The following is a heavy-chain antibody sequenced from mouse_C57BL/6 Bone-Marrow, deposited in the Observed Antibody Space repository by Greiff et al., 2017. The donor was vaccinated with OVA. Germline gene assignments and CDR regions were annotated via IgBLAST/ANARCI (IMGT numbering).Heavy chain of an antibody. CDR2: IDPSDSYT. D-gene: IGHD2-4*01. CDR3: ARGGPYDYDDGFAY. CDR1: GYTFTSYW. Sequence: QVQLQQPGAELVMPGASVKLSCKASGYTFTSYWMHWVKQRPGQGLEWIGEIDPSDSYTNYNQKFKGKSTLTVDKSSSTAYMQLSSLTSEDSAVYYCARGGPYDYDDGFAYRGQGTLVTVSA. J-gene: IGHJ3*01. V-gene: IGHV1-69*01.